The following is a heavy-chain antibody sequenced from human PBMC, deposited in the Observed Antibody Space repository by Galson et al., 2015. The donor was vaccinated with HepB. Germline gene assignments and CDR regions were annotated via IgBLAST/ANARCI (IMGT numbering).Heavy chain of an antibody. D-gene: IGHD6-19*01. CDR3: AKLASGWYGGDYYYGMDV. J-gene: IGHJ6*02. CDR2: ISYDESNK. Sequence: SLRLSCAASGFTFSSYGMHWVRQAPGKGLEWVAVISYDESNKYYADSVKGRFTISRGNSKNTLYLQMNSLRAEDTAVYYCAKLASGWYGGDYYYGMDVWGRGTTVTVSS. CDR1: GFTFSSYG. V-gene: IGHV3-30*18.